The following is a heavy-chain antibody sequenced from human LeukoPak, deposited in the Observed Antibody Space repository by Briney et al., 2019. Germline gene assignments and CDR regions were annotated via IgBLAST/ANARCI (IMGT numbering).Heavy chain of an antibody. CDR2: IYYTGST. V-gene: IGHV4-59*01. CDR1: GGSISSYY. CDR3: ARSYYDDSSSLLRSY. D-gene: IGHD3-22*01. J-gene: IGHJ4*02. Sequence: SETLSLTCTVSGGSISSYYWSWIRQPPGKGLEGIGYIYYTGSTNYNPSLKSRVTISVDTSKNQFSLQLSSVAAADTAVYYCARSYYDDSSSLLRSYWGQETLVTVSS.